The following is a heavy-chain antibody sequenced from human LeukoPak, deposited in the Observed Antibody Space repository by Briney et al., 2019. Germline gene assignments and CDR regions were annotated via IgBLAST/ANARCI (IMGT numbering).Heavy chain of an antibody. J-gene: IGHJ4*02. D-gene: IGHD2-15*01. V-gene: IGHV3-23*01. Sequence: QTGGSLRLSCAASGFTFSNYAMSWVRQAPGKGLEWVSAISGGGGSTYYADSVKGRFTISRDNSKNTVFLQMNSLRAEDTAVYYCAKYPVALLCSGGTCYPHFDYWGQGTLVTVSS. CDR2: ISGGGGST. CDR1: GFTFSNYA. CDR3: AKYPVALLCSGGTCYPHFDY.